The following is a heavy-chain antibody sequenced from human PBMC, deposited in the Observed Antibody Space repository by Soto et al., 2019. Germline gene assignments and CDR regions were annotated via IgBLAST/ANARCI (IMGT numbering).Heavy chain of an antibody. J-gene: IGHJ4*02. CDR3: ARERDNDYGDCGVGEFDY. CDR2: IIPILGIA. CDR1: GGTFSSYT. D-gene: IGHD4-17*01. V-gene: IGHV1-69*08. Sequence: QVQLVQSGAEVKKPGSSVKVSCKASGGTFSSYTISWVRQAPGQGLEWMGRIIPILGIANYAQKFQGRVTITADKSTSTAYMELSSLRSEDTAVYYCARERDNDYGDCGVGEFDYWGQGTLVTVSS.